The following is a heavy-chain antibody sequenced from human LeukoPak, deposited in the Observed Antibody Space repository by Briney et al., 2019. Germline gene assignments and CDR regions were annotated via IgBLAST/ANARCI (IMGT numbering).Heavy chain of an antibody. D-gene: IGHD1-26*01. CDR3: TTTAYTDGSDY. CDR1: GFNFSGSA. Sequence: GGSLKLSCAASGFNFSGSAMHWVRQASGKGLEWVGRIRSKTNYYATTYAASVKGRFPISGDDSKNTAYLQMNSLKTEDTAVYYCTTTAYTDGSDYWGRGTLVTVSS. CDR2: IRSKTNYYAT. V-gene: IGHV3-73*01. J-gene: IGHJ4*02.